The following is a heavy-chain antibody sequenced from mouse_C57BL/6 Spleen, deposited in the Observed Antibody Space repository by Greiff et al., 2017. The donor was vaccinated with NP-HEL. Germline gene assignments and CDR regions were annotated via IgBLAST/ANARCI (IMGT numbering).Heavy chain of an antibody. J-gene: IGHJ3*01. CDR1: GYTFTSSW. Sequence: QVQLQQPGAELVRPGTSVKLSCKASGYTFTSSWMHWVKQRPGQGLEWIGVIDPSDSYTNSNQKFKGKATLTVETSSSTAYMQLSSLTSEDSAVDDCARAGTWAYWGQGTRVTVSA. V-gene: IGHV1-59*01. CDR2: IDPSDSYT. CDR3: ARAGTWAY. D-gene: IGHD3-3*01.